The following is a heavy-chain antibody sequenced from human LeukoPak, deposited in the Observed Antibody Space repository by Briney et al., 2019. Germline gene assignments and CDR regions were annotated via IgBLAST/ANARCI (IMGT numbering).Heavy chain of an antibody. Sequence: SVRVSCKASGGTFSSYAISWVRQAPGQGLEWMGGIIPIFGTANYAQKFQGRVTITADESTITAYMELSSLRSEDTAVYYCARDLRGYSYADWGQGTLVTVSS. CDR2: IIPIFGTA. V-gene: IGHV1-69*01. CDR3: ARDLRGYSYAD. CDR1: GGTFSSYA. D-gene: IGHD5-18*01. J-gene: IGHJ4*02.